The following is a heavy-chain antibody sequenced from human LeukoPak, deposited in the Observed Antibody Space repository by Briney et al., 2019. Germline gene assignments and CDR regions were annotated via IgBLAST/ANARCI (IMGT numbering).Heavy chain of an antibody. J-gene: IGHJ4*02. V-gene: IGHV3-15*01. CDR1: GFTFSNAW. D-gene: IGHD5-12*01. CDR2: IKSKTDGGTT. CDR3: TTAGGYSGYDYVRGSYYFDY. Sequence: GGSLRLSCAASGFTFSNAWMSWVRKAPGKGLEWVGRIKSKTDGGTTDYAAPVKGRFTISRDDSKNTLYLQMNSLKTEDTAVYYCTTAGGYSGYDYVRGSYYFDYWGQGTLVTVSS.